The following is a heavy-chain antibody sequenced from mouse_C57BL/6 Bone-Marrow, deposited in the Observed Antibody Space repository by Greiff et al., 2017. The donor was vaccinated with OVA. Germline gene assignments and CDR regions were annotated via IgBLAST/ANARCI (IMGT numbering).Heavy chain of an antibody. V-gene: IGHV7-3*01. J-gene: IGHJ2*01. Sequence: DVMLVESGGGLVQPGDSLSLSCAASGFTFTNYYMSWVRQPPGKAHEWLAFIRNKPNGSTTEYSASVKGRFTISRDNSQSILYLQMNALRAEDSATYYCARYKGRVAVDYFDYWGQGTALTVSS. CDR3: ARYKGRVAVDYFDY. CDR2: IRNKPNGSTT. D-gene: IGHD1-1*01. CDR1: GFTFTNYY.